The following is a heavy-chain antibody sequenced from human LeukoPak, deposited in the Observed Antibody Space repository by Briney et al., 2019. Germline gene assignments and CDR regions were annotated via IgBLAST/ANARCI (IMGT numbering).Heavy chain of an antibody. CDR1: GGSINSYY. J-gene: IGHJ4*02. CDR3: ARGNAN. Sequence: SETLSLTCTVSGGSINSYYWSXXRQPPGKGLEWIGYVSYSGSTNYNPSLKSRVTISVDTSKNLFFLKLTSVTAADTALYYCARGNANWGQGTLVTVSS. CDR2: VSYSGST. V-gene: IGHV4-59*01.